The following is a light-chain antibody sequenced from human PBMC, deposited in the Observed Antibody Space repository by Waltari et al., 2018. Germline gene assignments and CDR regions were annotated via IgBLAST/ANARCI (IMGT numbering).Light chain of an antibody. CDR1: QSISSW. CDR3: QQYSSYNS. J-gene: IGKJ2*03. V-gene: IGKV1-5*03. CDR2: RGS. Sequence: DIQMTQSPSTLSASVGDRVTITCRASQSISSWLAWYQQKTGKAPNLLIARGSSLESGVPSRFSGSGSGTEVSLTLSSLQPDDFATDYCQQYSSYNSFGQGTKL.